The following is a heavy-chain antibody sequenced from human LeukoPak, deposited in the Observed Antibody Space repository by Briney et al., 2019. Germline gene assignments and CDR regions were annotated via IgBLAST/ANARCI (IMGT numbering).Heavy chain of an antibody. CDR1: GFTFSSYW. J-gene: IGHJ5*02. D-gene: IGHD4-17*01. CDR2: IKQDGSEK. V-gene: IGHV3-7*01. CDR3: ARAVYGDYPGGWFDP. Sequence: PGGSLRLSCAASGFTFSSYWMSWVRQAPGKGLEWVANIKQDGSEKYYVDSVKGRFTISRDNAKNSLYLQMNSLRAEDTAVYYCARAVYGDYPGGWFDPWGQGTLVTVSS.